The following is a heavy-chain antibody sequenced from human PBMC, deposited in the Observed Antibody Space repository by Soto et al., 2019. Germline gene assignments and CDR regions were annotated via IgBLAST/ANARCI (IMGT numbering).Heavy chain of an antibody. V-gene: IGHV4-38-2*02. CDR2: IYHSGST. CDR1: GYSISSGYY. Sequence: LSLTCAVSGYSISSGYYWGWIRHPPGKGLEWIGSIYHSGSTYYNPSLKSRVTISVDTSKNQFSLKLSSVTAADTAVYYCARDRKRDFDLWGRGTLVTVSS. J-gene: IGHJ2*01. CDR3: ARDRKRDFDL.